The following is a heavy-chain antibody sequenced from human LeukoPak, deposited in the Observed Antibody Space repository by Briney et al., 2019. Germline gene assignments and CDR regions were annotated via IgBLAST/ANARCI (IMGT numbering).Heavy chain of an antibody. D-gene: IGHD3-3*01. CDR3: ASAYDFWSRPLDY. J-gene: IGHJ4*02. CDR1: GGSFSGYY. V-gene: IGHV4-34*01. CDR2: INHSGST. Sequence: KPSETLSLTCAVYGGSFSGYYWSWIRQPPGKGLEWIGEINHSGSTNYNPSLKSRVTISVDTSKNQFSLKLSSVTAADTAVYYCASAYDFWSRPLDYWGQGTLVTVSS.